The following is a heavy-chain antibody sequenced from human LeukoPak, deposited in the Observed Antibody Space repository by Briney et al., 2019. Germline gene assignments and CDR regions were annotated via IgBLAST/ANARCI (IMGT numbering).Heavy chain of an antibody. V-gene: IGHV3-23*01. CDR2: ISGSGGST. Sequence: GGSLRLSCAASGFTFSSYWMSWVRQAPGKGLEWVSAISGSGGSTYYADSVKGRFTISRDSSKNTLYLQMNSLRAEDTAVYYCAATRITGTTGYYYYGMDVWGQGTTVTASS. J-gene: IGHJ6*02. D-gene: IGHD1-7*01. CDR3: AATRITGTTGYYYYGMDV. CDR1: GFTFSSYW.